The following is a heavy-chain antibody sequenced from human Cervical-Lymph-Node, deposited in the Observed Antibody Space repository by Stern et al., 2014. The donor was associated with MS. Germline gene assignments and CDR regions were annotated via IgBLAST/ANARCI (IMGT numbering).Heavy chain of an antibody. CDR2: INPSGGST. Sequence: VQLLESGAEVKKPGASVKVSCKASGYTFTSYYMHWVRQAPGQGLEWMGIINPSGGSTSYAQKFQGRVTMTRDTSTSTVYMELSSLRSEDTAVYYCAREYSSSWYGGYYYYGMDVWGQGTTVTVSS. CDR3: AREYSSSWYGGYYYYGMDV. D-gene: IGHD6-13*01. CDR1: GYTFTSYY. V-gene: IGHV1-46*01. J-gene: IGHJ6*02.